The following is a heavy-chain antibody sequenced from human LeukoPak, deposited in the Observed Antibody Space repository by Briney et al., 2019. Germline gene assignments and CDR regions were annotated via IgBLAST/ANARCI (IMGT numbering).Heavy chain of an antibody. CDR3: AKDLTDYYGSGSYSLFDY. V-gene: IGHV3-23*01. D-gene: IGHD3-10*01. CDR2: ISGSGGST. Sequence: TGGSLRLSCAASGFTLSSYAMSWVRQAPGKGLEWVSAISGSGGSTYYADSVKGRFTISRDNSKNTLYLQMNSLRAEDTAVYYCAKDLTDYYGSGSYSLFDYWGQGTLVTVSS. J-gene: IGHJ4*02. CDR1: GFTLSSYA.